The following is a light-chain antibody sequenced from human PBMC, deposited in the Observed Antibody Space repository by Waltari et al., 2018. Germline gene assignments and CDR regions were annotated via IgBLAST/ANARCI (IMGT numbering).Light chain of an antibody. J-gene: IGKJ2*01. Sequence: DIQMTQSPSSLSASVGDRVTITCQSSQSINNYLNWYQQKPGEVPKVLIYGASTLQSGVPSRFSGRGSGTDFTLTISSLQSEDFATYYCQQAYSYTFGQGTKVEIK. CDR2: GAS. V-gene: IGKV1-39*01. CDR3: QQAYSYT. CDR1: QSINNY.